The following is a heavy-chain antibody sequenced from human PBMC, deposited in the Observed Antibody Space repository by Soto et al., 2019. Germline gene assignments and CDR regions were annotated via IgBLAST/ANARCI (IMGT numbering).Heavy chain of an antibody. CDR3: ARSSGGNFGIIIEGSNWFDP. D-gene: IGHD3-3*01. CDR1: GDTFTSYY. CDR2: INPHGGST. Sequence: ASVKVSCKAPGDTFTSYYLNWLRQAPGQGLEWMGVINPHGGSTKYAQKFQGRITMTRDTSRSTVYMELSSLRSDDTAIYYCARSSGGNFGIIIEGSNWFDPWGQGTLVTVS. J-gene: IGHJ5*02. V-gene: IGHV1-46*01.